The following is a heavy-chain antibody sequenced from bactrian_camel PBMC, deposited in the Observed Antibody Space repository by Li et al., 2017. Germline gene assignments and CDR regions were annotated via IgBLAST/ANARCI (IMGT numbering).Heavy chain of an antibody. J-gene: IGHJ4*01. V-gene: IGHV3S42*01. CDR3: ATVSWYYDY. CDR2: IYSGGVVT. CDR1: GFTFSGYA. D-gene: IGHD6*01. Sequence: VQLVESGGGLVQPGGSLRLSCAANGFTFSGYAMSWVRQAPGKGLEWVSGIYSGGVVTSYSDSVKGRFTISRDNAKNTVSLQMNSLKSEDTALYCCATVSWYYDYWGQGTQV.